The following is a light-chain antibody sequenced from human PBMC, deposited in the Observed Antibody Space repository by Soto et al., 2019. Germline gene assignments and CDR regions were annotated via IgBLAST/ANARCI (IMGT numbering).Light chain of an antibody. CDR2: DAS. J-gene: IGKJ1*01. V-gene: IGKV3-20*01. Sequence: EIVLTQSPGTLSLSPGERVTLSCRASQRISNSYLAWYQQRPGQAPRLLIFDASNRATGIPDRFSGSGSGTDFTLAIRRLEPEDFAVYYCHQFGYSPRTFGQGTKVDIK. CDR3: HQFGYSPRT. CDR1: QRISNSY.